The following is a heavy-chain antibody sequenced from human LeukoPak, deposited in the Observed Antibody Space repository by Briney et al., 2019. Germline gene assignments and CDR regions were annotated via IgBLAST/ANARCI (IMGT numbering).Heavy chain of an antibody. J-gene: IGHJ2*01. CDR2: INHSGST. V-gene: IGHV4-34*01. CDR1: GGSFSGYY. CDR3: ARENYYGSGKNYWYFDL. D-gene: IGHD3-10*01. Sequence: PSETLSLTCAVSGGSFSGYYWSWIRQPPGKGLEWIGEINHSGSTNYNPSLKSRVTISVDTSKNQFSLKLSSVTAADTAVYYCARENYYGSGKNYWYFDLWGRGTLVTVSS.